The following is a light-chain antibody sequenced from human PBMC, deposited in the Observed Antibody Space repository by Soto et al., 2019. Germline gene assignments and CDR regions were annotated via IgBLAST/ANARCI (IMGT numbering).Light chain of an antibody. CDR2: ENN. V-gene: IGLV1-40*01. J-gene: IGLJ1*01. CDR3: QSYDSSLSGYV. CDR1: SSNIGAGYE. Sequence: QLVLTQPPSVSEAPGQRVTISCTGSSSNIGAGYEAHWYQQVPGTAPKLLIYENNNRPSGVPDRFSGSKSGTSASLAITGLQAEEEAEYYCQSYDSSLSGYVFGTGTKLTVL.